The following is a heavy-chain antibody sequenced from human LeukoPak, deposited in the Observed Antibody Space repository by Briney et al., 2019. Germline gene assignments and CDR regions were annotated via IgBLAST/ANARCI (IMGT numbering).Heavy chain of an antibody. CDR3: ARAVAGTADFDF. D-gene: IGHD6-19*01. CDR1: GGSISSYY. J-gene: IGHJ4*02. V-gene: IGHV4-4*07. Sequence: SETLSLTCTVSGGSISSYYWSWIRQPAGKAVEWIGRISSSGNTHYNPSLKSRVTMSVDTSKNQFSLRLSSVTAADTAIYYCARAVAGTADFDFWGQGTLVTVSS. CDR2: ISSSGNT.